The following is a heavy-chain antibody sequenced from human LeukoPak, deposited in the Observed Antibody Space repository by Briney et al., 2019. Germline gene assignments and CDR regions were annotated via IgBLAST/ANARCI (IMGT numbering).Heavy chain of an antibody. J-gene: IGHJ4*02. CDR1: GYSFTSYW. Sequence: GESLKISCKGSGYSFTSYWIGWVRQMPGKGLEWMGIIYPGDSDTRYSPSFQGQVTISADKSISTAYLQWSSLKASDTAMYYCARGLDLSWNAPYFDYWGQGTLVTVSS. CDR2: IYPGDSDT. CDR3: ARGLDLSWNAPYFDY. V-gene: IGHV5-51*01. D-gene: IGHD1-1*01.